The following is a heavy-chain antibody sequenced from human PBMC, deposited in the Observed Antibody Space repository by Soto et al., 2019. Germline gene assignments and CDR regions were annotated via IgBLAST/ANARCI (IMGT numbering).Heavy chain of an antibody. CDR3: ARGVAIVVVPAAAPEADGMDV. D-gene: IGHD2-2*01. J-gene: IGHJ6*02. CDR2: IYYSGST. V-gene: IGHV4-31*03. CDR1: GGSISSGGYY. Sequence: QVQLQESGPGLVKPSQTLSLTCTVSGGSISSGGYYWSWIRQHPGKGLEWIGYIYYSGSTYYNPSLKSRVTISVDTSKNQFSRKLSSVTAADTAVYYCARGVAIVVVPAAAPEADGMDVWGQGTTVTVSS.